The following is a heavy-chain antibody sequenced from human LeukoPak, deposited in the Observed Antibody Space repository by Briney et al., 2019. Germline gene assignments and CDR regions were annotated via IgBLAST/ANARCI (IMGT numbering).Heavy chain of an antibody. V-gene: IGHV4-61*01. CDR2: FYYSGST. J-gene: IGHJ3*02. CDR1: GGSVSSGTYY. CDR3: ARVEWFGELSPFDI. Sequence: SETLSLTCTVSGGSVSSGTYYWSWIRQPPGDGLEWIGYFYYSGSTNYNPSLKSRVTISVDTSKNQFSLKLSSVTAADTAVYYCARVEWFGELSPFDIWGQGTMVTVSS. D-gene: IGHD3-10*01.